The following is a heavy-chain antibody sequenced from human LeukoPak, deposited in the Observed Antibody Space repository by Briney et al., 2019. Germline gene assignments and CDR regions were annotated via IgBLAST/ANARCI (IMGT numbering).Heavy chain of an antibody. J-gene: IGHJ4*02. CDR2: IIPIFGTA. Sequence: SVKVSCKASGGTFSSYAISWVRQAPGQGLEWMGGIIPIFGTANYAQKFQGRVTITTDESMSTAYMELSSLRSEDTAVYYCASGLVGGYFDYWGQGTLVTVSS. D-gene: IGHD2-2*01. V-gene: IGHV1-69*05. CDR3: ASGLVGGYFDY. CDR1: GGTFSSYA.